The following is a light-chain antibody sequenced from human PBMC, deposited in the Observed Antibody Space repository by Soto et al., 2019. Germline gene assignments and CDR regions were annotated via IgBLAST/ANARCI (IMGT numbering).Light chain of an antibody. CDR2: DAS. J-gene: IGKJ2*01. V-gene: IGKV1-5*01. CDR1: QSINNW. Sequence: DIQLTQSPSTLFAFVGDRVTIPCRASQSINNWLAWYQQKPGEAPKLLIYDASSLESGVPPRFSGSGSGTEFTLTISSLQPDDFATYYCQQYSSAYTFGQGTKLEIK. CDR3: QQYSSAYT.